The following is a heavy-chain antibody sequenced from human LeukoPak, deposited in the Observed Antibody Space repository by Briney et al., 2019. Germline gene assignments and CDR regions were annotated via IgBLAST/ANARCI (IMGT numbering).Heavy chain of an antibody. Sequence: GESLKISCAASGFTFSNYWMTWVRQAPGKGLEWVANIDQDGSEKFYVDSVKGRFTISRDNGKNSMYLQMNSLRAEDTALYYCARDQGAAGDYWGQGTLVTVSS. V-gene: IGHV3-7*01. CDR1: GFTFSNYW. CDR2: IDQDGSEK. J-gene: IGHJ4*02. D-gene: IGHD6-13*01. CDR3: ARDQGAAGDY.